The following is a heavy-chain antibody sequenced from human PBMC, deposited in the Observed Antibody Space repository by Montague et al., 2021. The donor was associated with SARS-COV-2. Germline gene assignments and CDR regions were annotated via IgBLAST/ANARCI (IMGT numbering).Heavy chain of an antibody. V-gene: IGHV3-30*04. Sequence: SLRLSCAASGFIFNNYAMHWVRQAPGKGPQWLAAVTFDGRSQYYSSAVEGRFTISRHNSRNMLFLAMSSLRGEDTAVYYCARDGRDCGATNCQTYYYHYMDVWGQGNTVTVSS. CDR2: VTFDGRSQ. J-gene: IGHJ6*03. CDR1: GFIFNNYA. D-gene: IGHD2-21*01. CDR3: ARDGRDCGATNCQTYYYHYMDV.